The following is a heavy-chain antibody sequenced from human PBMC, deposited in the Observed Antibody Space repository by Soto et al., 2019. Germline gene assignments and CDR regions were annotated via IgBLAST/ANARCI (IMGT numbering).Heavy chain of an antibody. D-gene: IGHD4-17*01. Sequence: QVQLVQSGAEVKKPGSSVKVSCKASGGTFSSYAISWVRQAPGQGLEWMGGIIPIFGTANYAQKFQGRVTITADKSTSTAYMELSSLRAEDTAVYYCALAADYGDYVNYYYYGMAVWGQGTTVTVSS. J-gene: IGHJ6*02. CDR1: GGTFSSYA. V-gene: IGHV1-69*06. CDR2: IIPIFGTA. CDR3: ALAADYGDYVNYYYYGMAV.